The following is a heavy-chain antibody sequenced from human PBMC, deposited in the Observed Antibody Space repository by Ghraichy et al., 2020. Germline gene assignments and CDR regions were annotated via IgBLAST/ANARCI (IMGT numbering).Heavy chain of an antibody. V-gene: IGHV3-23*01. J-gene: IGHJ4*02. D-gene: IGHD3-22*01. Sequence: WVSAISGSGGSTYYADSVKGRFTISRDNSKNTLYLQMNSLRAEDTAVYYCAKGYYYDSSGYPYYFDYWGQGTLVTVSS. CDR2: ISGSGGST. CDR3: AKGYYYDSSGYPYYFDY.